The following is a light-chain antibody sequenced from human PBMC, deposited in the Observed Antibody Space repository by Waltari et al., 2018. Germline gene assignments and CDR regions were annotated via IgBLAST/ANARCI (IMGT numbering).Light chain of an antibody. Sequence: QSVLTQPPSVSGAPGQRVTISCTGSGSNIGAGYDVHWYQQLPRAAPKLLIYGGTGRPLWVPARFFGSTSGTSASLAITGLQAEDEADYYCQSYDTSLSVVFGGGTKLTVL. CDR1: GSNIGAGYD. CDR3: QSYDTSLSVV. J-gene: IGLJ3*02. V-gene: IGLV1-40*01. CDR2: GGT.